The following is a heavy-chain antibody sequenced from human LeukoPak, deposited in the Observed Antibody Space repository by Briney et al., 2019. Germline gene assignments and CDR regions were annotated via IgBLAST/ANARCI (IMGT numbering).Heavy chain of an antibody. CDR2: IYTSGST. V-gene: IGHV4-4*07. D-gene: IGHD6-19*01. J-gene: IGHJ4*02. Sequence: SETLSPTCTVSGGSISSYYWSWIRQPAGKGLEWIGRIYTSGSTNYNPSLKSRVTMSVDTSKNQFSLKLSSVTAADTAVYYCARDGYSSGWLYFDYWGQGTLVTVSS. CDR3: ARDGYSSGWLYFDY. CDR1: GGSISSYY.